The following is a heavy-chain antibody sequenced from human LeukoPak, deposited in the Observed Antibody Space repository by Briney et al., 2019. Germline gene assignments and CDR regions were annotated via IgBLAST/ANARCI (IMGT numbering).Heavy chain of an antibody. Sequence: ASETLSLTCTVSGGSISSYYWSWIRQPPGKGLEWIGYIYYSGSTNYNPSLKSRVTISVDTSKNQFSLKLSSVTAADTAVYYCARGPRIAAAVVSYYYHMDVWGKGTTVTVSS. CDR3: ARGPRIAAAVVSYYYHMDV. CDR1: GGSISSYY. D-gene: IGHD6-13*01. V-gene: IGHV4-59*01. CDR2: IYYSGST. J-gene: IGHJ6*03.